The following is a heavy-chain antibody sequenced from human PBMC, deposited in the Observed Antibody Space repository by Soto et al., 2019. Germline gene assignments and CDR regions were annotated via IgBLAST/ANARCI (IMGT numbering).Heavy chain of an antibody. CDR3: ARDTYSGYDFGL. J-gene: IGHJ5*02. CDR1: GASVAGGSYY. CDR2: IPSRGRP. V-gene: IGHV4-30-4*01. Sequence: SETLSLTCSVSGASVAGGSYYWSWVRQPPGKGLEWIGYIPSRGRPFYNPSLTSRGTISADTSKNQLSLQLTSVTAADTAVYYCARDTYSGYDFGLWGQGTLVTVS. D-gene: IGHD5-12*01.